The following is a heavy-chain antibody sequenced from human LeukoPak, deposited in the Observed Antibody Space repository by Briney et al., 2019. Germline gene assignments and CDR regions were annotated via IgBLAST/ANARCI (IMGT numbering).Heavy chain of an antibody. CDR2: IIPIFGTA. Sequence: SVKVSCKASGGTFSSYAISWVRQAPGQGREWMGRIIPIFGTANYAQKFQGRVTITTDESTSTAYMELSSLRSEDTAVYYCASPNEYDYVWGSYRFDYWGQGTLVTVSS. J-gene: IGHJ4*02. V-gene: IGHV1-69*05. CDR3: ASPNEYDYVWGSYRFDY. CDR1: GGTFSSYA. D-gene: IGHD3-16*02.